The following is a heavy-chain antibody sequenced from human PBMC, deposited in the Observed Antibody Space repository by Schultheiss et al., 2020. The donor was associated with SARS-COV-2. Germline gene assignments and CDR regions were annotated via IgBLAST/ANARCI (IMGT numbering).Heavy chain of an antibody. CDR1: GFTFSDYY. Sequence: GGSLRLSCAASGFTFSDYYMSWIRQAPGKGLEWVSYISSSSSYIYYADSVKGRFTISRDNAKNSLYLQMNSLRAEDTAVYYCARELEYSSSQTDYWGQGTLVTVSS. V-gene: IGHV3-11*06. D-gene: IGHD6-6*01. CDR2: ISSSSSYI. J-gene: IGHJ4*02. CDR3: ARELEYSSSQTDY.